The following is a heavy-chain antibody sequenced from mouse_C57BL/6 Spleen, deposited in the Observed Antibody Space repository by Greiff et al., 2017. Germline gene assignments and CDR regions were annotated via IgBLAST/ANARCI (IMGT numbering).Heavy chain of an antibody. J-gene: IGHJ3*01. CDR1: GYTFTTYT. CDR3: ARIGGYDRGFAY. CDR2: FHPYNGDT. D-gene: IGHD2-2*01. Sequence: VQLVEPGAELVKPGASVKLSCKASGYTFTTYTIEWLKQNHGKSREWIGNFHPYNGDTKYNEKFKGKATLTVDKSSSTAYLALSRLTSDFSAVYYCARIGGYDRGFAYWGQGTLVTVSA. V-gene: IGHV1-47*01.